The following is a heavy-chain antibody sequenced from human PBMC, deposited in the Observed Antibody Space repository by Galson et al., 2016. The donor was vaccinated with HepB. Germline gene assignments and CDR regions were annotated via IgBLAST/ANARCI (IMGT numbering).Heavy chain of an antibody. CDR2: ISYDGSSQ. CDR1: GFTFRHYG. CDR3: AKVFYNSGYYDQ. D-gene: IGHD2/OR15-2a*01. Sequence: SLRLSCAASGFTFRHYGIHWVRQAPGKGLEWVAVISYDGSSQEYIDSVKGRFTISRDNSRNTLYLQMNNLRGEDTAVYFCAKVFYNSGYYDQWGQGTLVTVSS. J-gene: IGHJ4*02. V-gene: IGHV3-30*18.